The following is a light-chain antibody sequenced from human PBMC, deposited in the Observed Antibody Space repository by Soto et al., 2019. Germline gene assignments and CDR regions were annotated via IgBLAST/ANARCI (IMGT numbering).Light chain of an antibody. CDR1: QTITNF. J-gene: IGKJ5*01. CDR3: QQTYTIPLT. CDR2: SAS. V-gene: IGKV1-39*01. Sequence: DIQMTQSPSSLFASVGDRVTITCRASQTITNFLNWYQQKPDKAPKLLIYSASTLQIGVPSRFSGSGSGTDFTLTISSLQPEDFATYYCQQTYTIPLTFGGGTRLEIK.